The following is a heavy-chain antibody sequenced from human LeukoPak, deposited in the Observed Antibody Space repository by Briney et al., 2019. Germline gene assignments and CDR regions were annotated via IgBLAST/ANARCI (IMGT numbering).Heavy chain of an antibody. CDR3: ARAPAIAAAGHFDY. CDR2: IYTSGST. V-gene: IGHV4-61*02. CDR1: GGSISSGSYY. D-gene: IGHD6-13*01. J-gene: IGHJ4*02. Sequence: PSRTLSLTCTVSGGSISSGSYYWSWIRQPAGKGLEWIGRIYTSGSTNYNPSLKSRVTISVDTSKNQFSLKLSSVTAADTAVYYCARAPAIAAAGHFDYWGQGTLVTVSS.